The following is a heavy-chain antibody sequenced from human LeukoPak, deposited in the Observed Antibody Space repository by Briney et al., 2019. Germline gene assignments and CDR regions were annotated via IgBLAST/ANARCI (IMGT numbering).Heavy chain of an antibody. J-gene: IGHJ3*02. CDR3: ARDCSGGSCYGAFDI. V-gene: IGHV4-30-4*01. CDR2: IYDSGST. CDR1: GASIRSGDYY. D-gene: IGHD2-15*01. Sequence: SESLSLTCTVSGASIRSGDYYWSWIRQPPGKGLEWIGYIYDSGSTYYNPSLKSRITISVDTSENRFSLKLSSVTATDTAVYYCARDCSGGSCYGAFDIWGQGTMVTVSS.